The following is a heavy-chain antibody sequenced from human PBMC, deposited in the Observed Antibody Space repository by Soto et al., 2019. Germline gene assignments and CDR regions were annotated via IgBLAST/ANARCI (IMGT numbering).Heavy chain of an antibody. Sequence: PSETLSLTCTVSGGSISSYYWSWIRQPPGKGLEWIGYIYYTGSTNYNPSLKSRVTLSVDPSNNQYSLKLSSVTAADTAVYYCARGVLEWLLRDSYYYYMDVWGKGTTVTVSS. CDR1: GGSISSYY. CDR2: IYYTGST. D-gene: IGHD3-3*01. J-gene: IGHJ6*03. CDR3: ARGVLEWLLRDSYYYYMDV. V-gene: IGHV4-59*01.